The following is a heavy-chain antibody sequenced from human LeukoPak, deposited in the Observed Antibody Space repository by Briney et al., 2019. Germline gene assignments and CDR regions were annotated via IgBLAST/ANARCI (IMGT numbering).Heavy chain of an antibody. V-gene: IGHV3-23*01. CDR2: LSRGGSTT. D-gene: IGHD2-8*01. CDR1: GFNFNMFA. CDR3: AKEQRIRHCSEGVCTEGYYFDY. J-gene: IGHJ4*02. Sequence: GGSLTLSCTGTGFNFNMFAINWVRQAPGQGLEWVSGLSRGGSTTNYADSVKGRFTVSRDRSTNTAFLQMNSLRPEDTALYYCAKEQRIRHCSEGVCTEGYYFDYWGQGTLVTVSS.